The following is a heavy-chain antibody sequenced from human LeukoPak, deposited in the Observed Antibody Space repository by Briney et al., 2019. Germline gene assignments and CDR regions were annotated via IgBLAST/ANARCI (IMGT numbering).Heavy chain of an antibody. V-gene: IGHV3-21*01. J-gene: IGHJ4*02. D-gene: IGHD3-16*02. Sequence: PGGSLRLSCAASGFTFSSYSMNWVRQAPGKGLEWVSSISSSSSYIYYADSVKGRFTISRDNAKNSLYLQMNSLRAEDTAVYYCARGRGVYDYVWGSYRQPFDYWGQGTLVTVSS. CDR2: ISSSSSYI. CDR3: ARGRGVYDYVWGSYRQPFDY. CDR1: GFTFSSYS.